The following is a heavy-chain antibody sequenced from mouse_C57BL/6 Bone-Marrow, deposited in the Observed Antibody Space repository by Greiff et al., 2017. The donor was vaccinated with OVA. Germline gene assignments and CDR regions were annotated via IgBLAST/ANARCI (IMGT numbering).Heavy chain of an antibody. CDR3: ARKTGSSYVGWYFDV. CDR2: IHPNSGST. D-gene: IGHD1-1*01. J-gene: IGHJ1*03. V-gene: IGHV1-64*01. Sequence: QVQLQQPGAELVKPGASVKLSCKASGYTFTSYWIHWVKQRPGQGLEWIGMIHPNSGSTNYNEKFKSKATLTVDKSSSTAYMQLSSLTSEDSAVYYCARKTGSSYVGWYFDVWGTGTTVTVSS. CDR1: GYTFTSYW.